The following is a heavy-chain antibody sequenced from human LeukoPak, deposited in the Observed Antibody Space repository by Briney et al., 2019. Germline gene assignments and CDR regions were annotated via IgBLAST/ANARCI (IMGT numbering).Heavy chain of an antibody. D-gene: IGHD3-9*01. CDR3: ASSQDTHYDILTGYENWFDP. CDR2: IRYDGNDK. J-gene: IGHJ5*02. CDR1: RFTFSSYG. Sequence: GGSLRLSCAASRFTFSSYGIHWVRQAPGKGLEWVAFIRYDGNDKYYAASVKGRFTISRDNSKKTLYLQMNSLRAEDTAVYYCASSQDTHYDILTGYENWFDPWGQGTLVTVSS. V-gene: IGHV3-30*02.